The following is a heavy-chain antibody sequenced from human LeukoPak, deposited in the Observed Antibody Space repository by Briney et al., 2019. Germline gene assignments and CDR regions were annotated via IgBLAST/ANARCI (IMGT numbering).Heavy chain of an antibody. Sequence: PGGSLRLSCAASGFTFSSYAMSWVRQAPGKGLEWVSAISGSGGSTYYADSVKGRFTISRDNSKNTLYLQMNSLRAEDTAVYYCATHRGVIVVPIWFDPWGQGTLVTVSS. CDR2: ISGSGGST. J-gene: IGHJ5*02. CDR1: GFTFSSYA. V-gene: IGHV3-23*01. CDR3: ATHRGVIVVPIWFDP. D-gene: IGHD3-16*02.